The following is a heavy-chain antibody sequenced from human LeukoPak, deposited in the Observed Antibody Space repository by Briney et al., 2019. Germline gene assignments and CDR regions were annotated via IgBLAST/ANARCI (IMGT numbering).Heavy chain of an antibody. J-gene: IGHJ6*03. CDR3: ARNPSRGYYYYMDV. D-gene: IGHD3-10*01. Sequence: TSETLSLTCTVSGGSISSSSYYWGWIRQPPGKGLEWIGSIYYSGSTYYNPSLKSRVTISVDTSKNQFSLKLSSVTAADTAVYYCARNPSRGYYYYMDVWGKGTTVTVSS. V-gene: IGHV4-39*01. CDR2: IYYSGST. CDR1: GGSISSSSYY.